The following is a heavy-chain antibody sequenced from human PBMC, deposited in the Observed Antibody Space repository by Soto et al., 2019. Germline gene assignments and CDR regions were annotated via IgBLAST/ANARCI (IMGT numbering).Heavy chain of an antibody. J-gene: IGHJ5*02. Sequence: QVQLQQWGAGLLKPSETLSLTCAVYGGSFSGYYWSWIRQPPGKGLEWIGEINHSGSTNYNPSLKSRVTITVATSKNQFSLKLRSVTAADTAVYYCARPMVRGVRWFDPWGQGTLVTVSS. V-gene: IGHV4-34*01. CDR2: INHSGST. CDR3: ARPMVRGVRWFDP. D-gene: IGHD3-10*01. CDR1: GGSFSGYY.